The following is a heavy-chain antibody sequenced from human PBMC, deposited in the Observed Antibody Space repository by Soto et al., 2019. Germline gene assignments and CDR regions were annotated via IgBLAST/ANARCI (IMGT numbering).Heavy chain of an antibody. J-gene: IGHJ4*02. V-gene: IGHV3-23*01. CDR1: GFTFSSYA. D-gene: IGHD5-12*01. CDR2: ISGSGGST. CDR3: AKLASTRWLQLAAFDY. Sequence: GGSLRLSCAASGFTFSSYAMSWVRQAPGKGLEWVSAISGSGGSTYYADSVKGRFTISRDNSKNTLYLQMNSLRAEDTAVYYCAKLASTRWLQLAAFDYWGQGTLVTVSS.